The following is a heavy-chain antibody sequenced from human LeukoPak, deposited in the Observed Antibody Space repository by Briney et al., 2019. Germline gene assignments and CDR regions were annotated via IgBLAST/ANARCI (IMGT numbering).Heavy chain of an antibody. J-gene: IGHJ2*01. V-gene: IGHV3-21*01. CDR3: ASVGPTTGGSYWYFDL. Sequence: GGYLRLSCAASGFTFSSYSMKWVRQAPGKGLEWVSSISSSSSYIYYADSVKGRFTISRDNARNSLHLQMNSLRAEDTAVYYCASVGPTTGGSYWYFDLWGRGTLVTVSS. CDR1: GFTFSSYS. CDR2: ISSSSSYI. D-gene: IGHD2-8*02.